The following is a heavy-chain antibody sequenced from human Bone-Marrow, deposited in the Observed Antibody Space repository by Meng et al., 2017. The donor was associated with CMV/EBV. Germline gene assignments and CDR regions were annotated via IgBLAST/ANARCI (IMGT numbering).Heavy chain of an antibody. J-gene: IGHJ3*02. CDR2: INSDGSST. CDR3: ARASAGYCSSTSCLNAFDI. Sequence: GESLKISCAASGFTFSSYWMHWVRQAPGKGLVWVSRINSDGSSTSYADSVKGRFTISRDNAKNTLYLQMNSLRAEDTAVYYCARASAGYCSSTSCLNAFDIWGQGKMVTVSS. CDR1: GFTFSSYW. V-gene: IGHV3-74*01. D-gene: IGHD2-2*01.